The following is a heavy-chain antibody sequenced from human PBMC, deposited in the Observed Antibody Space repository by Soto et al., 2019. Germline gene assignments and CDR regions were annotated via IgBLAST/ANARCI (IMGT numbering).Heavy chain of an antibody. CDR3: ASSSLYGMDV. V-gene: IGHV4-34*01. Sequence: SETLSLTCAVYGGSFSGYYWSWIRQPPGKGLEWIGEINHSGSTNYNPSLKSRVTISVDTSKNQFSLKLSSVTAADTAVYYCASSSLYGMDVWGQGTTVTVSS. CDR1: GGSFSGYY. CDR2: INHSGST. J-gene: IGHJ6*02.